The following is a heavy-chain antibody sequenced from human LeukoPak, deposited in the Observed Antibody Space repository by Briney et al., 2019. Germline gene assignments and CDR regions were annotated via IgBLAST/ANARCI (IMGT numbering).Heavy chain of an antibody. CDR1: GGSISSSSYY. CDR3: VEGGKKQQWLPVPPYYFIS. CDR2: VYFSGSTS. J-gene: IGHJ4*02. D-gene: IGHD5-18*01. Sequence: KASETLSLTCIVSGGSISSSSYYWGWIRQSPGKGLEWMGSVYFSGSTSYYNPSLKSRVTISLKLDSVTAGDTAVYYCVEGGKKQQWLPVPPYYFISWGQGTLVTVSS. V-gene: IGHV4-39*01.